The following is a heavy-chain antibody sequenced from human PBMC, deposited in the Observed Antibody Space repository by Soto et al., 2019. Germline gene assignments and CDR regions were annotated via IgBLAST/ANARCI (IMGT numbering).Heavy chain of an antibody. J-gene: IGHJ5*02. D-gene: IGHD2-2*01. Sequence: QVQLQQWGAGLLKPSETLSLTCAVYGGSFSGYYWSWIRQPPGKGLEWIGEINHSGSTNYNPSLKSRVTISVDTSENQFSLKLSSVTAADTAVYYCARGGDIVVVRANWFDPWGQGTLVTVSS. CDR2: INHSGST. V-gene: IGHV4-34*01. CDR1: GGSFSGYY. CDR3: ARGGDIVVVRANWFDP.